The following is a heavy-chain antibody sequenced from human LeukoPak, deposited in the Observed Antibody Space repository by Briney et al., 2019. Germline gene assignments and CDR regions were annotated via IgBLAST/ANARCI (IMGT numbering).Heavy chain of an antibody. D-gene: IGHD3-3*01. CDR2: IYYTGST. Sequence: SETLSLTCAVFGDSISDFYWSWVRQPPGKGLEWIGSIYYTGSTYYNPSLKSRVTISVDPSKNQFSLRLSSVTTADTAVYYCARLLGGDPYYMDVWGKGTTVTVSS. CDR3: ARLLGGDPYYMDV. V-gene: IGHV4-59*08. CDR1: GDSISDFY. J-gene: IGHJ6*03.